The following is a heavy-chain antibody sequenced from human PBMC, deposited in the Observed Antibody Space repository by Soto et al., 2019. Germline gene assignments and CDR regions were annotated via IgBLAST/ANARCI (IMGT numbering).Heavy chain of an antibody. Sequence: SETLSLTCTVSGGSISSSSYYWGWIRQPPGKGLEWIGSIYYSGSTNYNPSLKSRVTISVDTSKNQFSLKLSSVTAADTAVYYCARDLSGGPYSKDYYYGMDVWGQGTTVTVSS. D-gene: IGHD4-4*01. CDR3: ARDLSGGPYSKDYYYGMDV. J-gene: IGHJ6*02. CDR2: IYYSGST. CDR1: GGSISSSSYY. V-gene: IGHV4-39*07.